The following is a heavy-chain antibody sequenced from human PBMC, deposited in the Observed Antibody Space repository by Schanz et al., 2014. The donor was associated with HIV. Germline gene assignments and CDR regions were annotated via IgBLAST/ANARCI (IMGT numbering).Heavy chain of an antibody. CDR3: ARDQNVISMVRGVMGGVDY. Sequence: QVQLVQSGAEVEKPGASVKVSCKASGYTFISYGITWVRQAPGQGLEWMGWISAYNGNTNYAQKVQGRVTMTTDTSTSTAYMELRSLTSDDTAVYYCARDQNVISMVRGVMGGVDYWGQGTLVTVSS. J-gene: IGHJ4*02. D-gene: IGHD3-10*01. V-gene: IGHV1-18*01. CDR2: ISAYNGNT. CDR1: GYTFISYG.